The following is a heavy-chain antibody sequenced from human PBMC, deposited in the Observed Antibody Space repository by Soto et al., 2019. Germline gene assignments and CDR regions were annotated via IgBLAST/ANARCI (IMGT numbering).Heavy chain of an antibody. D-gene: IGHD3-22*01. V-gene: IGHV3-7*01. J-gene: IGHJ4*02. CDR1: GFTFSSYW. CDR3: ARGNPYYYDSSGYYHGFDY. CDR2: IKQDGSEK. Sequence: GGSLRLSCAASGFTFSSYWMSWVRQAPGKGLEWVANIKQDGSEKYYVDSVKGRFTISRDNAKNSLYLQMNSLRAEDTAVYYCARGNPYYYDSSGYYHGFDYWGQGTLVTVSS.